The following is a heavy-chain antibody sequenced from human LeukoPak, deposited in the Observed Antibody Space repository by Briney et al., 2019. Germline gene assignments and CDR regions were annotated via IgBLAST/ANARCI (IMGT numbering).Heavy chain of an antibody. CDR1: GFTFSSYS. V-gene: IGHV3-21*01. J-gene: IGHJ4*02. CDR3: ATYGGSEGYFHY. Sequence: PGGSLRLSWAASGFTFSSYSMNWVRQARGKGLEWVSSISSSSSYIYYADSVKGRFTISRDNAKNSLYLQMNSLRAEDTAVYYCATYGGSEGYFHYWGQGTLVTVSS. D-gene: IGHD1-26*01. CDR2: ISSSSSYI.